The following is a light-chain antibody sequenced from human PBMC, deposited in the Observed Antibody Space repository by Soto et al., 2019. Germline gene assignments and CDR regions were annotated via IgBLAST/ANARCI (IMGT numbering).Light chain of an antibody. V-gene: IGLV1-40*01. CDR2: GNK. CDR1: WSNIGAGHD. J-gene: IGLJ1*01. CDR3: QSFDSSLSIYI. Sequence: QSVLTQPPSVSGAPGQSVTISCTGTWSNIGAGHDVHWYQQVPGTAPKLLIYGNKNRPSGVPDRFSGSKSGSAASLAITGLQAEDETDYYCQSFDSSLSIYIFGTGTKVT.